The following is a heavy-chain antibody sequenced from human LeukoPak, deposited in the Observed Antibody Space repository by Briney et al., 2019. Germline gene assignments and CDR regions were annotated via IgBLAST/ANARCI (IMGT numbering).Heavy chain of an antibody. D-gene: IGHD6-6*01. CDR2: IYYSGST. Sequence: KPSETLSLTCTVSGGSISSSSYYWGWIRQPPGKGLEWIGSIYYSGSTYYNPSLKSRVTISVDTSKNQFSLKLSSVTAADTAVYYCARVEYSRLDPRNDAFDIWGQGTMVTVSS. CDR3: ARVEYSRLDPRNDAFDI. CDR1: GGSISSSSYY. J-gene: IGHJ3*02. V-gene: IGHV4-39*07.